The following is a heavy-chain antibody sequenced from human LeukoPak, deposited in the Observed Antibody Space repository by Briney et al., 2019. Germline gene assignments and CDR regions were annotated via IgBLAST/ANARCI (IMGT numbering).Heavy chain of an antibody. CDR1: GGSIRSGDFY. CDR2: IYYSGTT. V-gene: IGHV4-31*03. Sequence: PSETLSLTCTVSGGSIRSGDFYWSWIRQHPGKGLEWIGYIYYSGTTYYNPSLKSRVTISVDTSKNQFSLKLSSVTAADTAVYYCARHGEAAGIDYWGQGTLVTVSS. D-gene: IGHD6-13*01. J-gene: IGHJ4*02. CDR3: ARHGEAAGIDY.